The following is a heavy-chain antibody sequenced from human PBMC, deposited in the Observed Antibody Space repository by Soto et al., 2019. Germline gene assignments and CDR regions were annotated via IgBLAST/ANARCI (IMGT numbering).Heavy chain of an antibody. CDR3: AGGASTHYYDSSGYYKGPLDY. CDR2: IIPLFGTA. J-gene: IGHJ4*02. V-gene: IGHV1-69*01. Sequence: QVQLVQSGADVKKPGSSVKVSCKASGGTFNIYSISWVRQAPGQGLEWMGGIIPLFGTAYYEQEFQGRVTITADESTSTAYMQLSSLRSEDTAVYFCAGGASTHYYDSSGYYKGPLDYWGQGTLVTVSS. D-gene: IGHD3-22*01. CDR1: GGTFNIYS.